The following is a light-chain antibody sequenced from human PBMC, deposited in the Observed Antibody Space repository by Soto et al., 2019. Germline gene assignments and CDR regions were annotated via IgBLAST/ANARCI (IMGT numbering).Light chain of an antibody. Sequence: QSALTQPASVSGSPGQSITISCTGTSSDVGGYNYVSWYQQHPGKAPKLMIYEVSNRPSGVSNRFSGSKSGNTASLTISGLQVEDEADYYCSSYTSSSKYVFGTGTKLTVL. V-gene: IGLV2-14*01. CDR2: EVS. J-gene: IGLJ1*01. CDR1: SSDVGGYNY. CDR3: SSYTSSSKYV.